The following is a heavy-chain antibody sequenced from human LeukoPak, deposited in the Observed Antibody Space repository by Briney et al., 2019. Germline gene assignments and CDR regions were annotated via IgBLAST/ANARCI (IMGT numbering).Heavy chain of an antibody. V-gene: IGHV3-23*01. Sequence: PGGSLRLSCAASGFTFSSYAMSWVRQAPGKGLEWVSAISGSGGSTYYADSVKGRFTISRDNSKNTLYLQMNSLRAEDTAVYYCAKCPSYYDFWSDENWFDPWGQGTLVAVSS. CDR2: ISGSGGST. D-gene: IGHD3-3*01. J-gene: IGHJ5*02. CDR1: GFTFSSYA. CDR3: AKCPSYYDFWSDENWFDP.